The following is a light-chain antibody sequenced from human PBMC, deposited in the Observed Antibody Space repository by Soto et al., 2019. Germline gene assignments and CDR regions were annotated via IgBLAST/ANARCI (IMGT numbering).Light chain of an antibody. CDR2: RAS. V-gene: IGKV3-15*01. CDR3: QHYYKWPLT. CDR1: QILHSL. Sequence: EIVMTQSPATLSVSPGERATLSCRASQILHSLLAWDHQNPGQAPRLIIYRASTRASGDTARFSGSGSVTGYTLTISDLQSEDFAIHYCQHYYKWPLTLGGGTKVETK. J-gene: IGKJ4*01.